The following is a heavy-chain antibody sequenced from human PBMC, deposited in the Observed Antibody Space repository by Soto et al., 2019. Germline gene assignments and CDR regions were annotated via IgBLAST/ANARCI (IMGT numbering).Heavy chain of an antibody. CDR3: ARGGLPAAIEVYFDY. Sequence: QVQLVQSGAEVKKPGSSVKVSCKASGGAFSMYAISWVRQAPGQGLEWMGGIIPIFGATNYAQKFQGRVTITADNSTSTAYMELSSLKSDDTAVYYCARGGLPAAIEVYFDYWGQGTLVTVSS. J-gene: IGHJ4*02. CDR1: GGAFSMYA. D-gene: IGHD2-2*02. V-gene: IGHV1-69*06. CDR2: IIPIFGAT.